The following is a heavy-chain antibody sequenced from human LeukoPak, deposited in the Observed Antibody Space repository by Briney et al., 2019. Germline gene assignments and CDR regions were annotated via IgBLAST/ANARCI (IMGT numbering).Heavy chain of an antibody. CDR1: GFTFSSSW. Sequence: GGSLRLSCAASGFTFSSSWMHWVRQAPGKGLVWVSRINSDGSTTNYADSVKGRFTISRDNAKNTLYLQMNSLRAEDTAVYYCARTIVATIWPEANFDYWGQGTLVTVSS. J-gene: IGHJ4*02. D-gene: IGHD5-12*01. V-gene: IGHV3-74*01. CDR2: INSDGSTT. CDR3: ARTIVATIWPEANFDY.